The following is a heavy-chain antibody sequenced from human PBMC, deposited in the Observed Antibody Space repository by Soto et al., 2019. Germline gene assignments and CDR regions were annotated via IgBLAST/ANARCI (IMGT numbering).Heavy chain of an antibody. CDR2: ISWNSNII. J-gene: IGHJ4*02. V-gene: IGHV3-9*01. D-gene: IGHD2-15*01. Sequence: EVQLVESGGGLVQPGRSLRLSCAASGFTFDDYAMHWVRRVPGKGLEWVSSISWNSNIIGYAESVKGRFTISGDNAKNSLYLQMNSLRPEDTALYYCAKGGPDGFCSGGRCYFDYWGQGTLVTVSS. CDR3: AKGGPDGFCSGGRCYFDY. CDR1: GFTFDDYA.